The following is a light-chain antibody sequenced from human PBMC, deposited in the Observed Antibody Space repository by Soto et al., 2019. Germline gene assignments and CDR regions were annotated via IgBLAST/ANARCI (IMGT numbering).Light chain of an antibody. CDR3: SSYAGSNNFV. CDR2: EVS. V-gene: IGLV2-8*01. Sequence: QSALTQPPSSSGSPGQSVTISCTGTSSDVGDYNYVSWYQQHPGKAPKLMIYEVSKRPSGVPDRFSGSKSGNTASLTVSGIQAEDEADYYCSSYAGSNNFVFGGGTKLTVL. J-gene: IGLJ2*01. CDR1: SSDVGDYNY.